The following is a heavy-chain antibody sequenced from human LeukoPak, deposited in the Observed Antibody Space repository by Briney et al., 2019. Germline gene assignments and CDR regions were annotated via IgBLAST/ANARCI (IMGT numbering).Heavy chain of an antibody. CDR1: GGSISSGGYS. CDR3: AKDRDILTGYYLFDHYFDY. Sequence: SETLTLTCAVSGGSISSGGYSWSWIRQPPGKGLEWIGYIYHSGSTYYNPSLKSRVTISVDRSKNQFSLKLSSVTAADTAVYYCAKDRDILTGYYLFDHYFDYWGQGTLVTVSS. V-gene: IGHV4-30-2*01. J-gene: IGHJ4*02. CDR2: IYHSGST. D-gene: IGHD3-9*01.